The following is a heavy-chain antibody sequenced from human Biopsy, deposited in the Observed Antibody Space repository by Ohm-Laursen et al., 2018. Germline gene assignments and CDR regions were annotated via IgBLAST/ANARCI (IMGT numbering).Heavy chain of an antibody. Sequence: SVKASCKASGYTFTDYDINWVRQASGQGLEWVGWMTPKTGKTGYTQKLQGRLTMARDTSTSTAYMELSSLRSEDTAIYYCARGGYDYDYWGQGTLVTVSS. D-gene: IGHD5-12*01. CDR2: MTPKTGKT. CDR1: GYTFTDYD. J-gene: IGHJ4*02. V-gene: IGHV1-8*01. CDR3: ARGGYDYDY.